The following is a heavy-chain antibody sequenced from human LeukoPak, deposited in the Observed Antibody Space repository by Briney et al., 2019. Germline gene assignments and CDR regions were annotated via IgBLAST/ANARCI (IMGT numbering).Heavy chain of an antibody. J-gene: IGHJ3*02. CDR2: IYSGGST. D-gene: IGHD4-23*01. CDR3: ARGWLRTYGGNPDAFDI. Sequence: GGSLRLSCAASGFTVSSNYMSWVRQAPGKGLEWVSVIYSGGSTYYADSVKGRFTLSRDNSKNTLYLQMNSLRAEDTAVYYCARGWLRTYGGNPDAFDIWGQGTVVTVSS. V-gene: IGHV3-53*01. CDR1: GFTVSSNY.